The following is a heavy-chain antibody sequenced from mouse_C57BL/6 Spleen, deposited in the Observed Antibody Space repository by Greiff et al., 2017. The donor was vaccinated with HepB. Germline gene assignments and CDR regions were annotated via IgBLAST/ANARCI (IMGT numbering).Heavy chain of an antibody. CDR1: GYTFTNYW. J-gene: IGHJ4*01. CDR2: IYPGGGYT. CDR3: ARGGIYYGSSTYAMDY. D-gene: IGHD1-1*01. Sequence: VQLQESGAELVRPGTSVKMSCKASGYTFTNYWIGWAKQRPGHGLEWIGDIYPGGGYTNYNEKFKGKATLTADKSSSTAYMQFSSLTSEDSAIYYCARGGIYYGSSTYAMDYWGQGTSVTVSS. V-gene: IGHV1-63*01.